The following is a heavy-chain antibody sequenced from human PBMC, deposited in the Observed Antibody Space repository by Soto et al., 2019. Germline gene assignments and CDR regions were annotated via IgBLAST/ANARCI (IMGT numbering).Heavy chain of an antibody. J-gene: IGHJ5*02. Sequence: GASVKVSCKASGGIFSSYAINWVRQAPGQGLEWGGWMNTNTKTTDSAEVFEGRVSLTWDTSISTAYMQLNSLKIDDTAVYYCAREVVETSSLWLDPWGQGTLVTVSS. CDR2: MNTNTKTT. CDR3: AREVVETSSLWLDP. CDR1: GGIFSSYA. D-gene: IGHD6-6*01. V-gene: IGHV1-8*02.